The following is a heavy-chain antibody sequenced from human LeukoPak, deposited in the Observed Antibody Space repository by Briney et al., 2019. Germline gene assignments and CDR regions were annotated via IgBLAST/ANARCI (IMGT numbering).Heavy chain of an antibody. Sequence: GGSLRLSCAASGFTFSSYSMNWVRQVPGKGLEWVSSISSSSSYIYYADSVEGRFTISRDNAKNSLYLQMNSLRAEDTAVYYCARAFYGGKNYFDYWGQGTLVTVSS. D-gene: IGHD4-23*01. J-gene: IGHJ4*02. V-gene: IGHV3-21*01. CDR2: ISSSSSYI. CDR1: GFTFSSYS. CDR3: ARAFYGGKNYFDY.